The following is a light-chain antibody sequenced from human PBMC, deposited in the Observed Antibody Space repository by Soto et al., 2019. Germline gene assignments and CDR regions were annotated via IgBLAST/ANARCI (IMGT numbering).Light chain of an antibody. V-gene: IGKV2-28*01. Sequence: DIVMTQSPLSLAVTPGEPASISCRSSQSLMHSNGYNYLDWYLQKPGQSPQLLIFLGSSRASGVPDRFSGSGSGTDFTLTISRVEAEDVGVYYCMQALQTPRGWTFGQGTKVEIK. CDR1: QSLMHSNGYNY. J-gene: IGKJ1*01. CDR2: LGS. CDR3: MQALQTPRGWT.